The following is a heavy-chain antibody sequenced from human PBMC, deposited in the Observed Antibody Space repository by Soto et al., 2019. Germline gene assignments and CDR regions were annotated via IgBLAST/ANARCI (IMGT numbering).Heavy chain of an antibody. D-gene: IGHD2-8*01. J-gene: IGHJ5*02. CDR3: ARWWMYAPRFDP. V-gene: IGHV4-30-2*01. Sequence: SETLSLTCAVSGGSISSGGYSWSWIRQPPGKGLEWIGYIYHSGSTYYNPSLKSRVTISVDRSKNQFSLKLSSVTAADTAVYYCARWWMYAPRFDPLGQGTLVTVSS. CDR2: IYHSGST. CDR1: GGSISSGGYS.